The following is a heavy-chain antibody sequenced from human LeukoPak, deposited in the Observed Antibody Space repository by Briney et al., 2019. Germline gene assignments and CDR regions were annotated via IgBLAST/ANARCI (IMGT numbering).Heavy chain of an antibody. Sequence: KPGGSLRLSCAASGFTFSDYYMSWIRQAPGKGLEWVSYIRSNYTNYADSVKGRFTISRDIAKNSLYLQMNSPRAEDTAVYYCARLHRCTLDYWGQGTLVTVPS. CDR3: ARLHRCTLDY. V-gene: IGHV3-11*03. CDR2: IRSNYT. J-gene: IGHJ4*02. D-gene: IGHD4/OR15-4a*01. CDR1: GFTFSDYY.